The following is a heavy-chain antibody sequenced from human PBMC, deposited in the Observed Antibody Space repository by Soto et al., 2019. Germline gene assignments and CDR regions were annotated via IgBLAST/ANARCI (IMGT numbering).Heavy chain of an antibody. V-gene: IGHV4-59*01. Sequence: SETLSLTCTVSGGSISSYYWSWIRQPPGKGLEWIGYIYYSGSTSYNPSLKSRVTISVDTSKNQFSLKLSSVTAADTAVYYCARLGSGYDYVDYWGQGTLVTVSS. CDR3: ARLGSGYDYVDY. D-gene: IGHD5-12*01. J-gene: IGHJ4*02. CDR1: GGSISSYY. CDR2: IYYSGST.